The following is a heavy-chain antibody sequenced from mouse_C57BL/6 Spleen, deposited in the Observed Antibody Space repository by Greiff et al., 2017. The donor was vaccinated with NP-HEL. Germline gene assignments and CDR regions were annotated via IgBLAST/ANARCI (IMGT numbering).Heavy chain of an antibody. CDR1: GYTFTSYW. Sequence: QVQLQQPGAELVRPGSSVKLSCKASGYTFTSYWMHWVKQRPIQGLEWIGNIDPSDSETHYNQKFKDKATLTVDKSSSTAYMQLSSLTSEDSAVYYCAREGQLRPPFDYWGQGTTLTVSS. CDR2: IDPSDSET. J-gene: IGHJ2*01. D-gene: IGHD3-2*02. V-gene: IGHV1-52*01. CDR3: AREGQLRPPFDY.